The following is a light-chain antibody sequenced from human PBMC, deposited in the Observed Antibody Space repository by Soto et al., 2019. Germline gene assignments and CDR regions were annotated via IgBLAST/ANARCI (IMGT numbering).Light chain of an antibody. CDR2: TNN. CDR3: AAWDDSLNGWV. CDR1: SSNIGSNT. J-gene: IGLJ3*02. V-gene: IGLV1-44*01. Sequence: QSVLTQPPSASGTPGQRVPISCSGSSSNIGSNTVNWYQQLPGTAPKLLIYTNNRRPSGVPARLSGSKSGTSASLAISGLQSEDEADYYCAAWDDSLNGWVFGGGTKLTV.